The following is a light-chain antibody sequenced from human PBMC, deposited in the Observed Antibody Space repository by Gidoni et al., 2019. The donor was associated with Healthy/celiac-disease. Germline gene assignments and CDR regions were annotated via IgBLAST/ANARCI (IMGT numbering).Light chain of an antibody. CDR1: QSISSY. CDR3: QQSYSNLRT. Sequence: IQMTQSPSSLSASVGDRVTITCRASQSISSYLTWYQQKPWKAPKLLIYAASSLQSGVPSRFSGSGSGTDFTLTISSLQPDDFATYYCQQSYSNLRTFGQGTKVEIK. J-gene: IGKJ1*01. V-gene: IGKV1-39*01. CDR2: AAS.